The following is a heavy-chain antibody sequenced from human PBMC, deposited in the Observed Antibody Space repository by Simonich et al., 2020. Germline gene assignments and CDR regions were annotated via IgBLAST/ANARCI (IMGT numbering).Heavy chain of an antibody. CDR2: ISSSSRTI. Sequence: EVQLVESGGGLVQPGGSLRLSCAASGFTFSSYSTNWVRQAQGKGLEWVSYISSSSRTIYYADSVKGRFTISRDNAKNSLYLQMNSLRAEDTAVYYCARDSSYYAFDIWGRGTMVTVSS. D-gene: IGHD5-12*01. CDR3: ARDSSYYAFDI. J-gene: IGHJ3*02. V-gene: IGHV3-48*01. CDR1: GFTFSSYS.